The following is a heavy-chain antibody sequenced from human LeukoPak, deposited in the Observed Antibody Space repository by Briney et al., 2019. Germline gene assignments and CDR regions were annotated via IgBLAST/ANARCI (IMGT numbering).Heavy chain of an antibody. CDR1: GFPLSSYS. CDR2: INIDSITV. CDR3: ARGTFYYGDNYDIRGYGQSFDS. Sequence: PGGSLRLSCAASGFPLSSYSINWVRQAPGKGLEWVSYINIDSITVNYADSVKGRFTLSRDISKNTLFLQMNSLRPDDTAVYYCARGTFYYGDNYDIRGYGQSFDSWGQGTLVTVSS. D-gene: IGHD3-22*01. J-gene: IGHJ4*02. V-gene: IGHV3-48*01.